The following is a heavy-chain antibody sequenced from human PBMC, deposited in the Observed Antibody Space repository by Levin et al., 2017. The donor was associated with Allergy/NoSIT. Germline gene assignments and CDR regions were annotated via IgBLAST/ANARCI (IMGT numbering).Heavy chain of an antibody. CDR3: ARDRVVGATFWFDP. D-gene: IGHD1-26*01. V-gene: IGHV3-30-3*01. Sequence: GESLKISCAASGFTFSSYAMHWVRQAPGKGLEWVAVISYDGSNKYYADSVKGRFTISRDNSKNTLYLQMNSLRAEDTAVYYCARDRVVGATFWFDPWGQGTLVTVSS. CDR1: GFTFSSYA. CDR2: ISYDGSNK. J-gene: IGHJ5*02.